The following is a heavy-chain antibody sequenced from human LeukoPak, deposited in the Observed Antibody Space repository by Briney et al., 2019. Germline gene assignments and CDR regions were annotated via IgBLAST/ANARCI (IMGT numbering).Heavy chain of an antibody. J-gene: IGHJ6*02. CDR1: GYTFTSYA. D-gene: IGHD2-2*01. CDR3: ARPLGYCSSTSCRSDYYNYGMDV. V-gene: IGHV1-3*01. CDR2: INAGNGNT. Sequence: ASVKVSCKASGYTFTSYAMHWVRQAPGQRLEWMGWINAGNGNTKYSQKFQGRVTITRDTSASTAYMELSSLRSEDTAVYYCARPLGYCSSTSCRSDYYNYGMDVWGQGTTVTVSS.